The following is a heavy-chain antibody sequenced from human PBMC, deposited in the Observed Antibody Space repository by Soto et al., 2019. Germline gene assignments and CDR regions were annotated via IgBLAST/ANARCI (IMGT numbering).Heavy chain of an antibody. Sequence: EASVKVSCKASGYTFTSYGISWVRQAPGQGLEWMGWISAYNGNTNYAQKLQGRVTMTTDTSTSTAYMELRSLRSDDTAVYYCARSVLLWFGDAPDAFDIWGQGTMVTVSS. D-gene: IGHD3-10*01. CDR3: ARSVLLWFGDAPDAFDI. J-gene: IGHJ3*02. CDR2: ISAYNGNT. CDR1: GYTFTSYG. V-gene: IGHV1-18*01.